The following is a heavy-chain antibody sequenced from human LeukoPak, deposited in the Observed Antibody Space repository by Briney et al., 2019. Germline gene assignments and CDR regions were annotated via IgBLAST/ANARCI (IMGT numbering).Heavy chain of an antibody. CDR1: GGSFSGYY. CDR2: INHSGST. Sequence: PSETLSLTCAVYGGSFSGYYWSWIRQPPGKGLEWIGEINHSGSTNYNPSLKSRVTISVDTSKNQFSLKLSSVTAADTAVYYCAREYYDILTGYYFDYWGQGTLVTVSS. J-gene: IGHJ4*02. V-gene: IGHV4-34*01. CDR3: AREYYDILTGYYFDY. D-gene: IGHD3-9*01.